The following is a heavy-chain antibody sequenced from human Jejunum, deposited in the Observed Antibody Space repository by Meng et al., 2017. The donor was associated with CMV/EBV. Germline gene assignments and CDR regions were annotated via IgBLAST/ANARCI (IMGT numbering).Heavy chain of an antibody. Sequence: GFTFSNYWIHWVRQAPGKGLVWVSRINSDGSSTNYADSVKGRFTISRDNAKNTLYLQMNSLRAEDTAVYYCARGGSSYSYYYGMDVWGQGITVTVSS. CDR2: INSDGSST. J-gene: IGHJ6*02. V-gene: IGHV3-74*01. CDR3: ARGGSSYSYYYGMDV. CDR1: GFTFSNYW. D-gene: IGHD2-15*01.